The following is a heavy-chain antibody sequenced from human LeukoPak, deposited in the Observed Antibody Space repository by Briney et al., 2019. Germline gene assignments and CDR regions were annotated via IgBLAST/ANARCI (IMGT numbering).Heavy chain of an antibody. J-gene: IGHJ4*02. Sequence: GGSLRLSCVVSGFTFSSYAMSWVRQAPGKGLEWVSAISGSGGSTYYADSVKGRFTISRDNSKNTLYLQMNSLRAEDTAVYYCAKASGSYYNGYYFDYWGQGTLVTVSS. CDR1: GFTFSSYA. D-gene: IGHD1-26*01. CDR2: ISGSGGST. V-gene: IGHV3-23*01. CDR3: AKASGSYYNGYYFDY.